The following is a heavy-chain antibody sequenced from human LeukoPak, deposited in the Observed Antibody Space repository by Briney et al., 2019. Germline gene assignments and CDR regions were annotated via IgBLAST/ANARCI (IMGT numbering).Heavy chain of an antibody. Sequence: PSETLSLTCTISGDSTNTYFWSWIRQPPRKGLEWIGYFYYTGTTNYNPSLKSRVTISVDTSKNQFSLKVNSVTAADTGVYYCASKSTDHGELRFDYWGQGTLVTVSS. J-gene: IGHJ4*02. D-gene: IGHD4-17*01. CDR2: FYYTGTT. V-gene: IGHV4-59*01. CDR3: ASKSTDHGELRFDY. CDR1: GDSTNTYF.